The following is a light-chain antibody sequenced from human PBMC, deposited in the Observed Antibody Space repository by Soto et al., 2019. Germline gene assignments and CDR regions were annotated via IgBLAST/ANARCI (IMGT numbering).Light chain of an antibody. CDR3: CSYAGSRTPTWV. CDR1: SSDVGSYNL. Sequence: QSALTQPASVSGSPGQSITISCTGTSSDVGSYNLVSWYQQHPGKAPKLMIYEGSKRPSGVSNRFSGSKSGNTASLTISGLQAEDEADYYCCSYAGSRTPTWVFGGGTKLTVL. CDR2: EGS. V-gene: IGLV2-23*01. J-gene: IGLJ3*02.